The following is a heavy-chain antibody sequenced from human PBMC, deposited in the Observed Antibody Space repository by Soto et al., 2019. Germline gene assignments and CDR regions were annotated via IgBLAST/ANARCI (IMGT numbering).Heavy chain of an antibody. J-gene: IGHJ4*02. CDR3: AKEGPHSSGWYGYYFDY. CDR1: GFTFSSYG. CDR2: ISYDGSNK. Sequence: TGGSLRLSCAASGFTFSSYGMHWVRQAPGKGLEWVAVISYDGSNKYYADSVKGRFTISRDNSKNTLYLQMNSLRAEDTAVYYCAKEGPHSSGWYGYYFDYWGQGTLVTVSS. V-gene: IGHV3-30*18. D-gene: IGHD6-19*01.